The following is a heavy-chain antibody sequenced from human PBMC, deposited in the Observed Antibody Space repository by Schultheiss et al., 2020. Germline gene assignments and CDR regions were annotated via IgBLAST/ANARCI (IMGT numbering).Heavy chain of an antibody. CDR3: AREMVRGVIGLSWFDP. V-gene: IGHV4-39*07. J-gene: IGHJ5*02. CDR2: IYYSGST. D-gene: IGHD3-10*01. Sequence: SETLSLTCTVSGGSISSSSYYWGWIRQPPGKGLEWIGSIYYSGSTYYNPSLKSRVTISVDKSKNQFSLKLSSVTAADTAVYYCAREMVRGVIGLSWFDPWGQGTLVTVSS. CDR1: GGSISSSSYY.